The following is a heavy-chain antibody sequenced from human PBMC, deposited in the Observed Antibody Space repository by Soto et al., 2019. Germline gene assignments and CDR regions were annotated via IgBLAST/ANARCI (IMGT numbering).Heavy chain of an antibody. Sequence: SETLSLTCAVSSASISGNYWWNWVRQSPGKGLEWIGEIDQSGSTNYNPSLKSRVTISVDRSKNQFSLKLSSVIAGDTAVYYCARRGASGSYYKSDYYYYYIDVWGKGTTVTVSS. CDR2: IDQSGST. CDR3: ARRGASGSYYKSDYYYYYIDV. CDR1: SASISGNYW. J-gene: IGHJ6*03. V-gene: IGHV4-4*02. D-gene: IGHD3-10*01.